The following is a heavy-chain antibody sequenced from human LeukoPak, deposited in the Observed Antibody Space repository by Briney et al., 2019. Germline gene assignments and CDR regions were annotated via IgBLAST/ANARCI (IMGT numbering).Heavy chain of an antibody. Sequence: GASVKVSCKASGYTFTSYYTHWVRQAPGQGLEWMGRINPNSGGTNYAQKFQGRVTMTRDTSISTAYMELSRLRSDDTAVYYCARASSSWYLGLNWFDPWGQGTLVTVSS. CDR1: GYTFTSYY. D-gene: IGHD6-13*01. V-gene: IGHV1-2*06. CDR3: ARASSSWYLGLNWFDP. CDR2: INPNSGGT. J-gene: IGHJ5*02.